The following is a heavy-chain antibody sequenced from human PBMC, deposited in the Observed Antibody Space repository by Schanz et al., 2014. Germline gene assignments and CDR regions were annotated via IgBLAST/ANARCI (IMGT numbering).Heavy chain of an antibody. Sequence: QVQLVQSGAEVKKPGASVKVSCKASGYTFTSDSMHWVRQAPGQGLEWMGIINPSGGSTRYGQKFQGRITVTTDTSTSTVYLELSSLRSDDTAVYYCARGGGPEDVFDIWGQGTILTVSS. CDR3: ARGGGPEDVFDI. J-gene: IGHJ3*02. CDR2: INPSGGST. CDR1: GYTFTSDS. V-gene: IGHV1-46*01. D-gene: IGHD5-12*01.